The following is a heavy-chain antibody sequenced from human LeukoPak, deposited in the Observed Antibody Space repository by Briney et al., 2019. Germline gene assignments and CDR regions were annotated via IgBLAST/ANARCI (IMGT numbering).Heavy chain of an antibody. V-gene: IGHV4-59*01. J-gene: IGHJ2*01. Sequence: SETLSLTCTVSGGSTSSDYWSWIRQPLGKGLEWIGYIYYSGTTNYNPSLKSRVTISVDTSKNQFSLKLSSVTAADTAVYFCARGAWYFDLWGRGTLVTVSS. CDR2: IYYSGTT. CDR1: GGSTSSDY. CDR3: ARGAWYFDL.